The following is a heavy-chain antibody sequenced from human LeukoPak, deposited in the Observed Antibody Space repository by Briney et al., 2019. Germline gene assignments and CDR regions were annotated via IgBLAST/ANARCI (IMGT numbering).Heavy chain of an antibody. Sequence: ASVKVSCKASGYTFTSYYMHWVRQAPGQGLEWMGIINPSGGSTSYAQKFQGRVTMTRDTSTSTVYMELSSLRSEDTAVYYCARDSGGGIAELLDAFDICGQGTMVTVSS. CDR1: GYTFTSYY. J-gene: IGHJ3*02. CDR2: INPSGGST. CDR3: ARDSGGGIAELLDAFDI. D-gene: IGHD6-13*01. V-gene: IGHV1-46*01.